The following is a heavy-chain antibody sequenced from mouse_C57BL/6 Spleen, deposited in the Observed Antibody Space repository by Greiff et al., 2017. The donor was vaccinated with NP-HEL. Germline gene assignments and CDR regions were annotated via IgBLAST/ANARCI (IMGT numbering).Heavy chain of an antibody. CDR3: ARDSYYYGSSPHYYAMDY. CDR2: ISDAGSYT. J-gene: IGHJ4*01. Sequence: DVKLVESGGGLVKPGGSLKLSCAASGFTFSSYAMSWVRQTPEKRLEWVATISDAGSYTYYPDNVKGRFTISRDNAKNNLYLQMSHLKSEDTAMYYCARDSYYYGSSPHYYAMDYWGQGTSVTVSS. V-gene: IGHV5-4*01. D-gene: IGHD1-1*01. CDR1: GFTFSSYA.